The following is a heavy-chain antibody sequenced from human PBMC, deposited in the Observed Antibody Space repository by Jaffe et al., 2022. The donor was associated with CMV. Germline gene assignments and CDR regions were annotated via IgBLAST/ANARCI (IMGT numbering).Heavy chain of an antibody. CDR2: ISSSSSYI. V-gene: IGHV3-21*01. CDR3: ARLKGRGAYYYYYMDV. Sequence: EVQLVESGGGLVKPGGSLRLSCAASGFTFSSYSMNWVRQAPGKGLEWVSSISSSSSYIYYADSVKGRFTISRDNAKNSLYLQMNSLRAEDTAVYYCARLKGRGAYYYYYMDVWGKGTTVTVSS. D-gene: IGHD3-10*01. J-gene: IGHJ6*03. CDR1: GFTFSSYS.